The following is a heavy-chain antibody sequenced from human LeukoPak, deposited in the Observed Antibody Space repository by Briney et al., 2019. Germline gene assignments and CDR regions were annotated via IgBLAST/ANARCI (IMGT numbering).Heavy chain of an antibody. CDR2: IIPILGIA. Sequence: ASVKASCKASGGTFSSYAISWVRQAPGQGLEWMGRIIPILGIANYAQKFQGRVTITADKSTSTAYMELSSLRSDDTAVYYCARGDYYDSSGYHDAFDIWGQGTMVTVSS. CDR3: ARGDYYDSSGYHDAFDI. CDR1: GGTFSSYA. V-gene: IGHV1-69*04. J-gene: IGHJ3*02. D-gene: IGHD3-22*01.